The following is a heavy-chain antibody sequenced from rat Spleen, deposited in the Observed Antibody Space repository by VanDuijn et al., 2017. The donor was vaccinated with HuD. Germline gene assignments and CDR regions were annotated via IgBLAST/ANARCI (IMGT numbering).Heavy chain of an antibody. D-gene: IGHD1-12*02. V-gene: IGHV2-6*01. CDR3: TRDGSYYYGPYVMDA. CDR2: ISSGGTT. Sequence: QVQLKESGPGLVQPSQTLSLTCTVSGFSLTTNSVHWVRQPPGKGLEWIAAISSGGTTYYNSDFKSRLSISRDTSKSQVFLKVISLQTEDTAIYFCTRDGSYYYGPYVMDAWGQGASVTVSS. J-gene: IGHJ4*01. CDR1: GFSLTTNS.